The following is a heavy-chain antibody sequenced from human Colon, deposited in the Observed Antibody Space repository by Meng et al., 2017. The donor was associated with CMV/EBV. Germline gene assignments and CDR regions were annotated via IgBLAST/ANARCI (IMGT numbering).Heavy chain of an antibody. D-gene: IGHD5-12*01. CDR3: AHGGSGYDFGAGGFDY. CDR2: VYWNDDK. J-gene: IGHJ4*02. Sequence: VGWVRQPPEEAVEWLARVYWNDDKRYHPSLKNRLTVTKDTSKNQVVLRVTNMGPADSATYFCAHGGSGYDFGAGGFDYWGQGTLVTVSS. V-gene: IGHV2-5*01.